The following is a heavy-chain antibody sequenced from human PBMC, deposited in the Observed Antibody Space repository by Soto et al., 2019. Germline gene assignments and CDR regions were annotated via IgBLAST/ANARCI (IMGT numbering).Heavy chain of an antibody. V-gene: IGHV3-33*01. D-gene: IGHD1-1*01. Sequence: VQLVESGGGVVQPGMSLRLSCAASGFVYNTYAMHWVRLSPGKGLEWVALIWNDGSKKYYVDSVKGRFTISRDNSQNPLGLQMDSLRGEDTAVYFCVRGIPFQYSNNWLHWYFDLWGRGTQVTVSS. CDR3: VRGIPFQYSNNWLHWYFDL. CDR1: GFVYNTYA. J-gene: IGHJ2*01. CDR2: IWNDGSKK.